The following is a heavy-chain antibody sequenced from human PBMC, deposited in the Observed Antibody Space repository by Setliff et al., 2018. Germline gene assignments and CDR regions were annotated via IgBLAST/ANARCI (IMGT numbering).Heavy chain of an antibody. J-gene: IGHJ6*04. V-gene: IGHV4-4*08. CDR3: ARSVDPDV. CDR2: IYGMGET. CDR1: GGSMTDFF. Sequence: SETLSLTCSVTGGSMTDFFWTWIRQPPGKGLEWIGNIYGMGETKYHPSLKSRVTISLDKTKNAFSLRLTSVTAADTGVYFCARSVDPDVWGKGTTVTVSS.